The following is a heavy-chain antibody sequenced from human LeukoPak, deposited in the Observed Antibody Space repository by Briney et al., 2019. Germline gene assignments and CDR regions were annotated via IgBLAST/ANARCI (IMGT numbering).Heavy chain of an antibody. J-gene: IGHJ3*02. CDR1: GFTFSTYS. CDR3: ARGQCSATSCSLLSAFDI. Sequence: PGGSLRLSCAASGFTFSTYSMTWVRQAPGRALEWVSSISGSASDIYYADSLRGRFTISRDNAKKKLYLEMSSLRAEDTALYYCARGQCSATSCSLLSAFDIWGQGTMVTVSS. D-gene: IGHD2-2*01. V-gene: IGHV3-21*01. CDR2: ISGSASDI.